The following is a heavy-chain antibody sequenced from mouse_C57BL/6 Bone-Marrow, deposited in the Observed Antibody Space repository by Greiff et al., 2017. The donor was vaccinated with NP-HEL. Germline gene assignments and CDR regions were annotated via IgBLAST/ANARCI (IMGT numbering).Heavy chain of an antibody. V-gene: IGHV5-12*01. CDR1: GFTFSDYY. D-gene: IGHD2-4*01. CDR2: ISTGGGST. Sequence: EVHLVESGGGLVQPGGSLKLSCAASGFTFSDYYMYWVRQTPEKRLEWVAYISTGGGSTYYPDTVKGRFTFSRDNAKHTLYLQMSRLKSEDTAMYYCARLRYDYVFAYWGQGTLVTVSA. CDR3: ARLRYDYVFAY. J-gene: IGHJ3*01.